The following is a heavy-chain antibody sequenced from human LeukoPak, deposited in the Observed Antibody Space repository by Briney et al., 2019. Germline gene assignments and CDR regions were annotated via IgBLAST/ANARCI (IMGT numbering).Heavy chain of an antibody. Sequence: ASVKVSCKASGYTFTGYYMHWVRQAPGQGLEWMGWINPNSGGTNYAQKFQGRVTMTRDTSISTAYVELSRLRSDDTAVYYCARAPRRIAVAGKNWFDPWGQGTLVTVSS. V-gene: IGHV1-2*02. J-gene: IGHJ5*02. CDR1: GYTFTGYY. D-gene: IGHD6-19*01. CDR3: ARAPRRIAVAGKNWFDP. CDR2: INPNSGGT.